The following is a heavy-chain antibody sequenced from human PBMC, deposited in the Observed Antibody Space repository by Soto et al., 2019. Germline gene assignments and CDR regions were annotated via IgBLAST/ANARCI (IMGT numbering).Heavy chain of an antibody. CDR2: IIPIFGTA. CDR1: GGTFSSYA. V-gene: IGHV1-69*13. Sequence: SVKVSCKASGGTFSSYAISWVRQAPGQGLEWMGGIIPIFGTANYAQKFQGRVTITADESTSTAYMELSSLRSEDTAVYYCARGIGGSWSEGRYGRTQKEYYYYGMDVWGQGTTVTVSS. D-gene: IGHD6-13*01. CDR3: ARGIGGSWSEGRYGRTQKEYYYYGMDV. J-gene: IGHJ6*02.